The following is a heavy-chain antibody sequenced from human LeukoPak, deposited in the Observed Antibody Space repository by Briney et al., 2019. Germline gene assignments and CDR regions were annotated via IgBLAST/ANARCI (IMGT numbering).Heavy chain of an antibody. Sequence: PSETLSLTCTVSGGSISSYYWSWIRQPPGKGLEWIGYIYYSGSTNYNPSLKSRVTISVDTSKNQFSLKLSSVTAADTAVYYCARGPYGSGSYFHYYYYYMDVWGKGTTVTVSS. V-gene: IGHV4-59*01. CDR1: GGSISSYY. CDR2: IYYSGST. J-gene: IGHJ6*03. D-gene: IGHD3-10*01. CDR3: ARGPYGSGSYFHYYYYYMDV.